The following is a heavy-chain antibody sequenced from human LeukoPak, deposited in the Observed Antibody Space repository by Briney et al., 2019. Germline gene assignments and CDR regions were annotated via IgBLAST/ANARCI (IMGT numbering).Heavy chain of an antibody. V-gene: IGHV4-34*01. CDR2: INHSGST. D-gene: IGHD3-22*01. CDR3: ASSPRAPHFYDSSGTRGGY. CDR1: GGSFSGYY. Sequence: PSETLSLTCAVYGGSFSGYYWSWIRQPPGKGLEWMGEINHSGSTNYNPSLKKRVTISVDTSKNQFSLKLSSVTPADTAVYYCASSPRAPHFYDSSGTRGGYWGQGTLVTVSS. J-gene: IGHJ4*02.